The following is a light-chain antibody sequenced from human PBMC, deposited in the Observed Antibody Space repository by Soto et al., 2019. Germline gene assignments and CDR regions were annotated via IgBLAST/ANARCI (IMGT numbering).Light chain of an antibody. J-gene: IGKJ4*01. CDR1: QNINFN. V-gene: IGKV3D-15*01. CDR3: QQYHNWPPLT. CDR2: GAS. Sequence: ETLMTQSPATLSASPGERVTLSCRASQNINFNLAWYQQKPGQAPRVLIYGASSRASGIPARFSGSGSGTDFTLTISRLEHDDFAFYYCQQYHNWPPLTFGGGTRVEIK.